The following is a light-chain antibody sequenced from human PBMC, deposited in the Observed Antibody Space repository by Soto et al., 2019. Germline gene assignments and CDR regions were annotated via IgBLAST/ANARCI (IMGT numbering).Light chain of an antibody. CDR1: MANIGNNY. CDR2: SNN. V-gene: IGLV1-47*02. J-gene: IGLJ1*01. Sequence: QSLMTQPPSASGTPGQRFTISCSGRMANIGNNYVCWYQQLPGTAPKLLIYSNNQLPSGVPDRFSGSKSGTSASLAISGLRSEDEADYYCVSWDDSLSGLVFGTGTKVTVL. CDR3: VSWDDSLSGLV.